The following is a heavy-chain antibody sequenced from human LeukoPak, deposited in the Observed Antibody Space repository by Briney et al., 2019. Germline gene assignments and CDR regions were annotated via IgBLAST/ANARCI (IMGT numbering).Heavy chain of an antibody. CDR2: ISAYNGNT. D-gene: IGHD3-22*01. J-gene: IGHJ4*02. CDR1: GYTFTSYG. Sequence: ASVKVSCKASGYTFTSYGISWVRQAPGQGLEWMGWISAYNGNTNYAQKLQGRVTMTTDTSTSTAYMELRSLRSDDTAVCYCARAPTYYYDSSALGDWGQGTLVTVSS. V-gene: IGHV1-18*01. CDR3: ARAPTYYYDSSALGD.